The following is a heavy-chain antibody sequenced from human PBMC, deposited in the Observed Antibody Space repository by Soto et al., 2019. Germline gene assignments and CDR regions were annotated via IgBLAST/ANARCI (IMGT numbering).Heavy chain of an antibody. CDR2: IYYSGST. D-gene: IGHD1-26*01. J-gene: IGHJ4*02. CDR1: GGSISSSSYY. V-gene: IGHV4-39*01. Sequence: QLQLQESGPGLVKPSETLSLTCTVSGGSISSSSYYWGWIRQPPGKGLEWIGSIYYSGSTYYNPSLKSRVTISVDTSKNQCSLRLSSVTAAGTAVYYCARLRYSGSFPFYFWGQGTLVTVSS. CDR3: ARLRYSGSFPFYF.